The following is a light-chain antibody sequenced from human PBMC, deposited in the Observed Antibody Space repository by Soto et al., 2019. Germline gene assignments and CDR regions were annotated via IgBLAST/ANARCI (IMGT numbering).Light chain of an antibody. CDR2: DNY. CDR3: DSWDNSLSVVL. CDR1: SSNIGSNY. J-gene: IGLJ2*01. Sequence: QSVLTQPPSVSAAPGQRVTISFSGSSSNIGSNYVSWYQQLPGTAPKLLIYDNYKRPSGIPDRFSGSTSGTSATLAIAGLQTGDEADYYCDSWDNSLSVVLFGGGTKLTVL. V-gene: IGLV1-51*01.